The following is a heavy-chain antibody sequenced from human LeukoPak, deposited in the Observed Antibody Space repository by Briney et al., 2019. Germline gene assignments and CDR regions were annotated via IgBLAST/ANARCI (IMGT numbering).Heavy chain of an antibody. CDR1: GYTFTSYD. D-gene: IGHD3-10*01. CDR3: ARYGSGSYSGSYGMDV. Sequence: ASVKVSCKASGYTFTSYDINWVRQATGQGLEWMGWMNPNSGNTGYAQKFQGRVTMTRNTSISTAYMELSSLRSEDTAVYYCARYGSGSYSGSYGMDVWGQGTTVTVSS. CDR2: MNPNSGNT. J-gene: IGHJ6*02. V-gene: IGHV1-8*01.